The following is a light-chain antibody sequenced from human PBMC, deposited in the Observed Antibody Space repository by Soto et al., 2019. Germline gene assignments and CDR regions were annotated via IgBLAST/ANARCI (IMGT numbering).Light chain of an antibody. J-gene: IGKJ1*01. Sequence: EIVLTQSPGTLSFSPGERATLSCRASQSVSSNSLAWYQQMPGQAPRLRIYCASSRATGIPDRFSGRGTGTDVTLTISRLEPEDVAVYYCQQYGSSLWTFGQGTKVDIK. CDR1: QSVSSNS. CDR3: QQYGSSLWT. V-gene: IGKV3-20*01. CDR2: CAS.